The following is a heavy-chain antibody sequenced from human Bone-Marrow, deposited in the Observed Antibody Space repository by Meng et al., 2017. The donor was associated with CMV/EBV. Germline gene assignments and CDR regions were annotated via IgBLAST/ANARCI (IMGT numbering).Heavy chain of an antibody. CDR3: ARDLTGYYDSSGYHDAFDI. J-gene: IGHJ3*02. CDR1: SSYG. D-gene: IGHD3-22*01. Sequence: SSYGMHWVRQAPGKGLGWIWSIYYSGSTYYNPSLKSRVTISVDTSKNQSSLKVSSVTAADTAVYYCARDLTGYYDSSGYHDAFDIWGQGKMVNV. V-gene: IGHV4-39*07. CDR2: IYYSGST.